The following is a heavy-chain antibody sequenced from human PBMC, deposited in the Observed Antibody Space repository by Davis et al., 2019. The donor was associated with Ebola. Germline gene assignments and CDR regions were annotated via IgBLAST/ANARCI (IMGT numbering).Heavy chain of an antibody. J-gene: IGHJ5*02. Sequence: AASVKVSCKASGYTFTSYAMHWVRQAPGQRLEWMGWINAGNGNTKYSQKFQGRVTITRDTSASTAYMELRSLRSDDTAVYYCARDPNYYDSSGYYSGGSWFDPWGQGTLVTVSS. CDR1: GYTFTSYA. V-gene: IGHV1-3*01. D-gene: IGHD3-22*01. CDR2: INAGNGNT. CDR3: ARDPNYYDSSGYYSGGSWFDP.